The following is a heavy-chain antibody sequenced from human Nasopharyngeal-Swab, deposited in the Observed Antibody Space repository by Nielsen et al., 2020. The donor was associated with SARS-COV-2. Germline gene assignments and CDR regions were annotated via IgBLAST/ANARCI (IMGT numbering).Heavy chain of an antibody. J-gene: IGHJ4*02. Sequence: GGSLRLSFAASGFTFSSYAMSWVRQAPGKGLEWVSAFGGIGGSTSYADSVKGGFTISRNNSKNTLYLQMNSLKAEDTAVYYCAKFNMIVVVITVFDYWGQGTLVTVSS. CDR2: FGGIGGST. V-gene: IGHV3-23*01. CDR1: GFTFSSYA. D-gene: IGHD3-22*01. CDR3: AKFNMIVVVITVFDY.